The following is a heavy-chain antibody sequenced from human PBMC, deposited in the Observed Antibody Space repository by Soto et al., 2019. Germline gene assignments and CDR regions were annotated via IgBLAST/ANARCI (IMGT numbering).Heavy chain of an antibody. Sequence: QVQLVQSGAEVKKPGASVKVSCKASGYTFTSYYMHWVRQAPGQGLEWMGIINPSGGSTSYAQKFQGRVTMTRDTSTSTVYMELGSLRSEDTAVYYCARAQDYGGRGGWFDPWGQGTLVTVSS. CDR1: GYTFTSYY. CDR2: INPSGGST. J-gene: IGHJ5*02. CDR3: ARAQDYGGRGGWFDP. V-gene: IGHV1-46*01. D-gene: IGHD4-17*01.